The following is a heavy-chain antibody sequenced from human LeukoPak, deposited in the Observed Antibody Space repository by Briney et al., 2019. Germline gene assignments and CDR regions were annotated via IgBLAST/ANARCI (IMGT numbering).Heavy chain of an antibody. V-gene: IGHV3-30*02. J-gene: IGHJ5*02. D-gene: IGHD6-13*01. CDR3: AKDGVTGYSSSWYRGNWFDP. CDR1: GFTFSSYG. Sequence: PGGSLRLSCAASGFTFSSYGMHWVRQAPGKGLEWVAFIRYDGSNKYYADSVKGRFTISRDNSKNTLHLQMNSLRAEGTAVYYCAKDGVTGYSSSWYRGNWFDPWGQGTLVTVSS. CDR2: IRYDGSNK.